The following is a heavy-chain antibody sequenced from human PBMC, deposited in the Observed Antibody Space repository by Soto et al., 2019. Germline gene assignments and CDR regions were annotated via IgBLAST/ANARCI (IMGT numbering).Heavy chain of an antibody. Sequence: VASVKVSCKASGGTFSSYAISWVRQAPGQGLEWMGGIIPIFGTANYAQKFQGRVTITADKSTSTAYMELSSLRSEDTAVYYCARVCFNTAMARMGWFDPWGQGTLVTVSS. CDR2: IIPIFGTA. D-gene: IGHD5-18*01. CDR3: ARVCFNTAMARMGWFDP. V-gene: IGHV1-69*06. J-gene: IGHJ5*02. CDR1: GGTFSSYA.